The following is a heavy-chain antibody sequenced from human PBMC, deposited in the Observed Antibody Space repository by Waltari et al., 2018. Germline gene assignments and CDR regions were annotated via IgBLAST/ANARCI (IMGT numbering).Heavy chain of an antibody. Sequence: EVQLVESGGQLVQPGGSLRLSCAVSGFTFSSSGMSWVRQAPGRGLEWVSSISSSGAKTYQADSVKGRFTNSRDNSKNTLYLQMNSLRAEDTALYYCAKDRRVGENYGYFDYWGQGTLVTVSS. V-gene: IGHV3-23*04. CDR3: AKDRRVGENYGYFDY. CDR2: ISSSGAKT. J-gene: IGHJ4*02. D-gene: IGHD1-7*01. CDR1: GFTFSSSG.